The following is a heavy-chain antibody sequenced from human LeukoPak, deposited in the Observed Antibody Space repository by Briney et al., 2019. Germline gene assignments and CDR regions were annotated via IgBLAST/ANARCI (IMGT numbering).Heavy chain of an antibody. Sequence: PAETLSLTCAVYVGSFSGYYWSWIRQPPGKGLEWIGEINHSGSTNYNPSLKSRVTISVDTSKNQFSLKLSSVAAADTAVYYCARGRYDYIWGSYREPLFDYWGQGTLVTVSS. CDR2: INHSGST. J-gene: IGHJ4*02. D-gene: IGHD3-16*02. CDR1: VGSFSGYY. CDR3: ARGRYDYIWGSYREPLFDY. V-gene: IGHV4-34*01.